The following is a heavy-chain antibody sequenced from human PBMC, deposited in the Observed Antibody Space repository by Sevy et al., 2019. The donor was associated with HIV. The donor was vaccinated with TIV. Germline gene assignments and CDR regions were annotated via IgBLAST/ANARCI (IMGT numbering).Heavy chain of an antibody. D-gene: IGHD2-2*01. CDR1: GDSVSSNTAA. V-gene: IGHV6-1*01. Sequence: SQTLSLTCAISGDSVSSNTAAWNWIRQSPSRGLEWLGRTYYRSKWFTDYAVAVISRITINPDTSKNLFSMQLNSVTPDETAMYYCARDKSSVGSNWDSVAPADYGLDVWGQGTTVTVSS. J-gene: IGHJ6*02. CDR3: ARDKSSVGSNWDSVAPADYGLDV. CDR2: TYYRSKWFT.